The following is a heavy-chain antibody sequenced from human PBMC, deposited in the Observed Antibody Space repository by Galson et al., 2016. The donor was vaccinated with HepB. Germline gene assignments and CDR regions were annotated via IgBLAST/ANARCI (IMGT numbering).Heavy chain of an antibody. CDR1: GFTFDDYA. J-gene: IGHJ3*01. CDR3: AKVCRDGYNLNDAYDV. V-gene: IGHV3-9*01. D-gene: IGHD5-24*01. CDR2: ISWNGRNI. Sequence: SLRLSCAASGFTFDDYAMHWVRQAPGKGLEWVSGISWNGRNIGYGDSVKGRFTISRDSAKNYLYLQMNSLRAEDTALYYCAKVCRDGYNLNDAYDVWGQGTMVTVSS.